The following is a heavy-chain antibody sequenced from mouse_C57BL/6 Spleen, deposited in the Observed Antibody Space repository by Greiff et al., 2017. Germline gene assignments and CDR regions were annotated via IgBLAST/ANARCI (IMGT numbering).Heavy chain of an antibody. CDR2: IDPEAGGT. J-gene: IGHJ2*01. CDR3: TRSYMGFDY. CDR1: GYTFTDYE. V-gene: IGHV1-15*01. D-gene: IGHD1-1*01. Sequence: QVQLQQSGAELVRPGASVTLSCKASGYTFTDYEMHWVKQTPVHGLEWIGAIDPEAGGTAYNQKFKGKAILTADKSSSTAYMELRSLTSEDSAVYYCTRSYMGFDYWGQGTTLTVSS.